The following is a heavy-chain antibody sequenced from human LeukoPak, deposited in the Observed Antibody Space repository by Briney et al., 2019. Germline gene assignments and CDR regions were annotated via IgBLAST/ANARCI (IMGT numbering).Heavy chain of an antibody. CDR2: ISSSSSYK. CDR3: ARDNYFDSSGYYSY. V-gene: IGHV3-21*01. J-gene: IGHJ4*02. CDR1: GFTFSSYS. Sequence: GGSLRLSCAASGFTFSSYSMNWVRQAPGKGLEWVSSISSSSSYKYYADSVKGRLTISRDNAKNSLYLQMNSLRDEDTGVYYCARDNYFDSSGYYSYWGQGTLVTVPS. D-gene: IGHD3-22*01.